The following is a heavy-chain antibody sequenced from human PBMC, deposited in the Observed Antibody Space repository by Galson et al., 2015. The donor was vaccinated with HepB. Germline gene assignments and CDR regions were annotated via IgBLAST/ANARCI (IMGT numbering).Heavy chain of an antibody. CDR3: ARDLGYSYGYVDS. Sequence: SLRLSCAASGFTVSSNFVSWVRQAPGKGLEWVPVIYGGDDNTYYTDSMKGRFTISRDNSKNMLYLQMNSLRAEDPAVYYCARDLGYSYGYVDSWGQGTLVTVSS. CDR1: GFTVSSNF. V-gene: IGHV3-66*01. CDR2: IYGGDDNT. J-gene: IGHJ4*02. D-gene: IGHD5-18*01.